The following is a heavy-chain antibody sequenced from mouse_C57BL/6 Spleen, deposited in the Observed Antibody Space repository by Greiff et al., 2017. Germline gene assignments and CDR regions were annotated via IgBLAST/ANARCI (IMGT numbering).Heavy chain of an antibody. Sequence: DVKLQESGPGLVKPSQSLSLTCSVTGYSITSGYYWNWIRQFPGNKLEWMGYISYDGSNNYNPSLKNRISITRDTSKNQFFLKLNSVTTEDTATYYCARAEDYDYAFDYWGQGTTLTVSS. CDR1: GYSITSGYY. J-gene: IGHJ2*01. CDR2: ISYDGSN. CDR3: ARAEDYDYAFDY. V-gene: IGHV3-6*01. D-gene: IGHD2-4*01.